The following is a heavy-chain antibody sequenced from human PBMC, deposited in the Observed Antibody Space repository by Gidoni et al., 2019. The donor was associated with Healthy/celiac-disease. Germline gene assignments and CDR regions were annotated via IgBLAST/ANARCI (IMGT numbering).Heavy chain of an antibody. V-gene: IGHV4-39*01. CDR2: IYYSGST. CDR3: ASLGSSGYYVDY. Sequence: QLQLQESGPGLVKPSETLSLTCTVSGGSISSSSYNWGWIRQPPGKGLEWIGTIYYSGSTYYNPSLNSRLTISVDTSKNQFSLNLTSVTAADTAVYYCASLGSSGYYVDYWGQGTLVTVSS. D-gene: IGHD3-22*01. CDR1: GGSISSSSYN. J-gene: IGHJ4*02.